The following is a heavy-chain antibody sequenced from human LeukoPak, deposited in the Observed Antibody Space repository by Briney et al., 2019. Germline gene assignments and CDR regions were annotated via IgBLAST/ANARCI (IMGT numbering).Heavy chain of an antibody. D-gene: IGHD2-8*01. V-gene: IGHV4-59*01. CDR2: IYYSGST. CDR1: GGSISSYY. Sequence: SETLSLTCTVSGGSISSYYWSWIRQPPGKGLAWSGYIYYSGSTNYNPSLKSRVTISVDTSKNQFSLKLSSVTAADTAVYYCAREDIVLMVYAFDIWGQGTMVTVSS. CDR3: AREDIVLMVYAFDI. J-gene: IGHJ3*02.